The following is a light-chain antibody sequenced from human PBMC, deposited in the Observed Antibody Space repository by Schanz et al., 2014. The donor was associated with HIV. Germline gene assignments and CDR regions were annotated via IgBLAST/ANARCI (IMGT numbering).Light chain of an antibody. Sequence: QSVLTQPPSASGTPGQRVSISCSGSTSNIGSNTVNWYQQLPETAPKLLMYSNNKRSSEVPDRFSGSKSGTSASLAISGLQSEDEADYYCSSYTSSSTPYVFGTGTKLTVL. CDR2: SNN. J-gene: IGLJ1*01. V-gene: IGLV1-44*01. CDR3: SSYTSSSTPYV. CDR1: TSNIGSNT.